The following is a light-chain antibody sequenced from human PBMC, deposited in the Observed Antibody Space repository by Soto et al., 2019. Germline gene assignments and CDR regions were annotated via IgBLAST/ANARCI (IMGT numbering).Light chain of an antibody. J-gene: IGKJ4*01. CDR1: QSVTDN. CDR2: DAS. V-gene: IGKV3-15*01. CDR3: HQYDTWPLT. Sequence: DTLMTQSPATLSVSLGERATLSCRASQSVTDNLAWYQRRPGQAPRLIIYDASTRATGIPARFSGSGSGTHFTLTISSLQSEDFAVYYCHQYDTWPLTFGGGTRVEIK.